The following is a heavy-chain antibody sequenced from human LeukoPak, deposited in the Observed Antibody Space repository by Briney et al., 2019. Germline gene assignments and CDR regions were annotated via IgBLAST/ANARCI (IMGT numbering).Heavy chain of an antibody. CDR3: ARDRVATSLGY. D-gene: IGHD5-12*01. Sequence: SETLSLTCTVSGGSISSYCWSWIRQPPGKGLEWIGYIYYSGSTNYNPSLKSRVTISVDTSKNQFSLKLSSVTAADTAVYYCARDRVATSLGYWGQGTLVTVSS. CDR1: GGSISSYC. V-gene: IGHV4-59*01. CDR2: IYYSGST. J-gene: IGHJ4*02.